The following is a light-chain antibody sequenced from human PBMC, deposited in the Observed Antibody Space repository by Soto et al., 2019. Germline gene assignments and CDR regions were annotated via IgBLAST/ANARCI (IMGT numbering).Light chain of an antibody. CDR1: QTISSW. Sequence: DIQMTQSPSTLSGSVGDRVTITCRASQTISSWLAWYQQKPGKAPKLLIYAASTLQSGVPSRFSGSGSGTDFSLTIGSLQPEDFETYYCQHTYSNPRTFGQGTKVDIK. CDR3: QHTYSNPRT. J-gene: IGKJ1*01. CDR2: AAS. V-gene: IGKV1-39*01.